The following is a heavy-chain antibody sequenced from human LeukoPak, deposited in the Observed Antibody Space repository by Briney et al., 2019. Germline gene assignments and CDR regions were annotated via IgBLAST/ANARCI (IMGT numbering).Heavy chain of an antibody. Sequence: GESLKISCKGSGCSFTSYWIGWVRQMPGKGLEWMGIIYPGDSDTRYSPSFQGQVTISADKSISTAYLQWSSLKASDTAMYYCARLIGGYCSSTSCSRPGGFDYWGQGTLVTVSS. CDR2: IYPGDSDT. J-gene: IGHJ4*02. CDR3: ARLIGGYCSSTSCSRPGGFDY. CDR1: GCSFTSYW. V-gene: IGHV5-51*01. D-gene: IGHD2-2*01.